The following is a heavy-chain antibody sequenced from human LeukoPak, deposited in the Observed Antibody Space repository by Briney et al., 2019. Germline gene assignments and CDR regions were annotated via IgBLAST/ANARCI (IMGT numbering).Heavy chain of an antibody. CDR1: GGSISSHY. CDR2: IDFSGST. D-gene: IGHD6-13*01. Sequence: PSETLSLTCTVSGGSISSHYWSWIRQPPGKGLERIGYIDFSGSTNYNPSLKTRVTISVDRSKNQFSLKLSSVTAADTAVYYCARVDSSTWEFDYWGQGTLVTVSS. CDR3: ARVDSSTWEFDY. J-gene: IGHJ4*02. V-gene: IGHV4-59*11.